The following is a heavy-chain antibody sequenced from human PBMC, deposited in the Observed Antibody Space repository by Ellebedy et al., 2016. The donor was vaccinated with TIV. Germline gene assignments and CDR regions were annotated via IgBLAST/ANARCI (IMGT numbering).Heavy chain of an antibody. Sequence: ASVKVSXXASGYTFTDYGISWVRQAPGQGLEWMGWFSAYNGNTNYAQKLQGRVTMTTDTSTSTAYMELRSLRSDDTAVYYCARHSETYSMSPFDYWGQGTLVTVSS. CDR3: ARHSETYSMSPFDY. V-gene: IGHV1-18*01. CDR2: FSAYNGNT. CDR1: GYTFTDYG. J-gene: IGHJ4*02. D-gene: IGHD1-26*01.